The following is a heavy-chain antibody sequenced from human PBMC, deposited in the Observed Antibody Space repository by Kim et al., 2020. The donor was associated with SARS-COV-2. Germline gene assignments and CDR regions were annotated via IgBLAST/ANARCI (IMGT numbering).Heavy chain of an antibody. CDR3: ARGVRSSGSGAFDY. V-gene: IGHV3-53*01. J-gene: IGHJ4*02. CDR2: IYSGGST. CDR1: GFTVSSTH. D-gene: IGHD6-19*01. Sequence: GGSLRLSCAASGFTVSSTHMSWVRQAPGKGLEWVSVIYSGGSTYYADSVKGRFTISRDNSKNTLYLQMYSLRAEDTAVYYCARGVRSSGSGAFDYWGQGTLVTVS.